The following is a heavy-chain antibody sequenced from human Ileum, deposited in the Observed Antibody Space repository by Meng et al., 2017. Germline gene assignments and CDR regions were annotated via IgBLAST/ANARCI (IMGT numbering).Heavy chain of an antibody. CDR2: IYYSGST. J-gene: IGHJ5*02. Sequence: HLQLAESGPALVKPSETLSLTCPVSGGSISSSSFYWGWIRQPPGKGLEWIGSIYYSGSTYYNPSLKSRVTISVDTSKNQFSLKLSSVTAADTAVYYCARDIAVAGRGYNWFDPWGQGTLVTVSS. CDR3: ARDIAVAGRGYNWFDP. V-gene: IGHV4-39*07. CDR1: GGSISSSSFY. D-gene: IGHD6-19*01.